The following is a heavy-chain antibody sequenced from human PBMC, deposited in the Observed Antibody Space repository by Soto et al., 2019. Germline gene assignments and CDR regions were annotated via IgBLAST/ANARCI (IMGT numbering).Heavy chain of an antibody. D-gene: IGHD6-19*01. J-gene: IGHJ4*02. CDR3: AKDHFEWLVGRGFDY. CDR2: ISWNSGSI. V-gene: IGHV3-9*01. CDR1: GFTFDDYA. Sequence: EVQLVESGGGLVQPGRSLRLSCAASGFTFDDYAMHWVRQAPGKGLEWVSGISWNSGSIGYADSVKGRFTISRDNAKNSLYLQMNSLRAEDTALYYCAKDHFEWLVGRGFDYWGQGTLVTVSS.